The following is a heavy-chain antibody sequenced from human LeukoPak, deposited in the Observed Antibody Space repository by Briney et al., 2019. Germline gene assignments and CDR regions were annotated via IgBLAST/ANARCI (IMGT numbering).Heavy chain of an antibody. Sequence: GGSLRLSCAASGFTVGSNYMSWVRQAPGKGLEWVSVIYSGGSTYYADSVKGRSTISRDNSKNTLYLQMNSLRAEDTAVYYCASGSGSYRTPYYYMDVWGTGTTVTVSS. CDR1: GFTVGSNY. V-gene: IGHV3-53*01. CDR3: ASGSGSYRTPYYYMDV. CDR2: IYSGGST. D-gene: IGHD3-10*01. J-gene: IGHJ6*03.